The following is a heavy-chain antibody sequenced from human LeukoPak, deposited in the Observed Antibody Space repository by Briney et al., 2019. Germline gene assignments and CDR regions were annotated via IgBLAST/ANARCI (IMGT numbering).Heavy chain of an antibody. CDR1: GFTFSSYV. J-gene: IGHJ4*02. CDR3: AKEDTGGWYGIDY. D-gene: IGHD6-19*01. CDR2: ISYDGSNK. V-gene: IGHV3-30*18. Sequence: PGRSLRLSCAASGFTFSSYVMHWVRQAPGKGLEWVALISYDGSNKFYSDSVKGRFTISRDDSRSTLSLLMSSLRAEDTAVYYCAKEDTGGWYGIDYWGQGTLVTVSS.